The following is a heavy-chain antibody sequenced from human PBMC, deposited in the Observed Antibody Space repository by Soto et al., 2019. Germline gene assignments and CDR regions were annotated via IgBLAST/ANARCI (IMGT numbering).Heavy chain of an antibody. V-gene: IGHV5-51*01. CDR3: AKTDGYEVEY. J-gene: IGHJ4*02. CDR2: IYPGDSDT. D-gene: IGHD5-18*01. Sequence: GESLKISCNGSGYSFVIYCIALVRQMPGKGLEWMGSIYPGDSDTTYSPSIQGQVTISADKSSTTVYLQWNTLKASDTAMYYCAKTDGYEVEYWGQGTLVTVSS. CDR1: GYSFVIYC.